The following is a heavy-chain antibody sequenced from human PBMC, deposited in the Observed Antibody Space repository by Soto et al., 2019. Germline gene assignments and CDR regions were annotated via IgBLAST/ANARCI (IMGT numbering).Heavy chain of an antibody. Sequence: ASVKVSCKASGYTFTGYYMHWVRQAPGQGLEWMGWINPNSRGTNYAQKFQGWVTMTRDTSISTAYMELSRLRSDDTAVYYCAIDGIAPRVRAYYYYYGMDVWGQGTTVTVSS. V-gene: IGHV1-2*04. J-gene: IGHJ6*02. CDR2: INPNSRGT. CDR1: GYTFTGYY. CDR3: AIDGIAPRVRAYYYYYGMDV. D-gene: IGHD6-13*01.